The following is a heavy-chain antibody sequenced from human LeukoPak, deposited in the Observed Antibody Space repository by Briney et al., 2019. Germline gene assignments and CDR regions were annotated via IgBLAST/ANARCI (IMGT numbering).Heavy chain of an antibody. V-gene: IGHV3-23*01. CDR1: GFTFSNCG. D-gene: IGHD3-10*01. CDR2: ISGDGTT. J-gene: IGHJ6*02. Sequence: TGGSLRLSCATSGFTFSNCGMSWVRQAPGKGLQWLSVISGDGTTYYADSVKGRFTLSRDNSENTLYLQMNSLRAEDTAVYYCARGPYGLGIYYGMDVWGQGTTVTV. CDR3: ARGPYGLGIYYGMDV.